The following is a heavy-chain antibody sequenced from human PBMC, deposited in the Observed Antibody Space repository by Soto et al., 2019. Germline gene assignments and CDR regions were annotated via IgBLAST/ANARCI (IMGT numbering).Heavy chain of an antibody. CDR1: GFTFSNAW. V-gene: IGHV3-15*01. CDR2: IKSKTHGGTT. CDR3: SRSGYRDYYYYYYMDV. D-gene: IGHD3-3*01. J-gene: IGHJ6*03. Sequence: EVQLVESGGGLVKPGGSLRLSCAASGFTFSNAWMSWVRQAPGKGLEWVGRIKSKTHGGTTDYAAPVKGRFTISRDDSKNTLYLQMNSLKTEDTAVYYCSRSGYRDYYYYYYMDVWGKGTTVTVSS.